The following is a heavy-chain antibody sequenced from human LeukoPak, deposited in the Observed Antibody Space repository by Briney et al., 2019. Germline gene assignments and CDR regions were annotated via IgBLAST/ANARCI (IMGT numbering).Heavy chain of an antibody. J-gene: IGHJ5*02. V-gene: IGHV1-69*13. D-gene: IGHD3-3*01. Sequence: ASVKVSCKASGGTFSSYAISWVRQAPGQGLEWMGGIIPLFGTANYAQKFQGRVTITADESTSTAYMELSSLRSEDTAVYYCARGLRITIFGLVIDARFDPWGQGTLVTVSS. CDR3: ARGLRITIFGLVIDARFDP. CDR2: IIPLFGTA. CDR1: GGTFSSYA.